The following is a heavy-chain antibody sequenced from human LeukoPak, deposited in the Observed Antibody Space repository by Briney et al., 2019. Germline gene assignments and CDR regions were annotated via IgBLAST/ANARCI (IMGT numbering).Heavy chain of an antibody. V-gene: IGHV1-18*01. CDR3: ASKRWLAPDFDY. CDR2: INAYNGNT. Sequence: ASVKVSCKTSGYTFTYYVISWVRQAPGQGLEWMGWINAYNGNTNDAQKFQGRVTITTDESTSTAYMELSSLRSEDTAVYYCASKRWLAPDFDYWGQGTLVTVSS. D-gene: IGHD5-24*01. J-gene: IGHJ4*02. CDR1: GYTFTYYV.